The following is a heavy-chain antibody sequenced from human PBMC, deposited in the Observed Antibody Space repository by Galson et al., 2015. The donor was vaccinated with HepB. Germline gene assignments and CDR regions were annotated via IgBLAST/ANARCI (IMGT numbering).Heavy chain of an antibody. V-gene: IGHV2-70*04. Sequence: PALVKPTQTLTLTCTFSGFSLNTNEMRLSWIRQPPGKALEWLARIDWNDNTVYNTSMATRLTISKDTSKSQVVLTMTNVEPVDTATYYCARTYSSGYLETDYWCKGIQVTVTS. CDR3: ARTYSSGYLETDY. CDR2: IDWNDNT. J-gene: IGHJ4*02. CDR1: GFSLNTNEMR. D-gene: IGHD6-25*01.